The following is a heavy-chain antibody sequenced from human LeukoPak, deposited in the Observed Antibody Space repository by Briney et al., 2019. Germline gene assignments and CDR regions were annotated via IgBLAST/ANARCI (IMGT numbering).Heavy chain of an antibody. V-gene: IGHV3-23*01. Sequence: PGGSLRLSCAASGFTFSSYAMSWVRQAPGKGLEWVSAISGSGGSTYYADSVKGRFTISRDNSKNTLYLQMNSLRAEDTAVYSCAKRPPSFSRGYGESFDYWGQGTLVTVSS. J-gene: IGHJ4*02. CDR2: ISGSGGST. CDR3: AKRPPSFSRGYGESFDY. CDR1: GFTFSSYA. D-gene: IGHD3-10*01.